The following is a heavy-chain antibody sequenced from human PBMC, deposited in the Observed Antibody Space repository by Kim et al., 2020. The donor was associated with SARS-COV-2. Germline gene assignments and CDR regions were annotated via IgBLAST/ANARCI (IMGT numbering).Heavy chain of an antibody. Sequence: STNYNPSLKSRVTISVDTSKNQFSLKLSSVTAADTAVYYCARGVGYSYGSWGQGTLVTVSS. V-gene: IGHV4-59*09. CDR3: ARGVGYSYGS. J-gene: IGHJ4*02. D-gene: IGHD5-18*01. CDR2: ST.